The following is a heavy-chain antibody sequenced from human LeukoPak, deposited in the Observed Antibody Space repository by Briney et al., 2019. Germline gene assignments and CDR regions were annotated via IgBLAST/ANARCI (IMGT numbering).Heavy chain of an antibody. V-gene: IGHV4-4*02. D-gene: IGHD3-3*01. CDR2: IYHSGST. CDR1: GGSISSGIW. Sequence: SETLSLTCGVSGGSISSGIWWSWVRQPPGKGLEWIGEIYHSGSTNYNPSLKSRGTISVDKSKSQFSLKLISVTAADTAVYYCARTRHYDNCFDPWGRGTLVTVSS. J-gene: IGHJ5*02. CDR3: ARTRHYDNCFDP.